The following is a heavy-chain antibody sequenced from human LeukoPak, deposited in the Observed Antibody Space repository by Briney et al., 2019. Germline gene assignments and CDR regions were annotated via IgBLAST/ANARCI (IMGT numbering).Heavy chain of an antibody. CDR2: IYYSGST. Sequence: SETLSLTCTVSGGSISSYYWSWIRQPPGKGLEWIGYIYYSGSTNYNPSLKSRVTMSVDTSKNQFSLKLSSVTAADTAIYHCARAQYSNSPIDAFDIWGQGTMVTVSS. CDR1: GGSISSYY. CDR3: ARAQYSNSPIDAFDI. J-gene: IGHJ3*02. V-gene: IGHV4-59*01. D-gene: IGHD2/OR15-2a*01.